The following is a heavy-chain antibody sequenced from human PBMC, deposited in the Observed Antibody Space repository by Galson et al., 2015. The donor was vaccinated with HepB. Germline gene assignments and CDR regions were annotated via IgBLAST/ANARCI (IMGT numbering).Heavy chain of an antibody. D-gene: IGHD4-17*01. CDR2: IKNDGTGT. Sequence: SLRLSCAASGFTFSTYWMHWVRQAPGKGLVWVSRIKNDGTGTSYADSVKGRFTISRDDAENTLYLQMNSLRAEDTAVYYCGGDSGYWGQGTLVTVSS. J-gene: IGHJ4*02. CDR3: GGDSGY. CDR1: GFTFSTYW. V-gene: IGHV3-74*01.